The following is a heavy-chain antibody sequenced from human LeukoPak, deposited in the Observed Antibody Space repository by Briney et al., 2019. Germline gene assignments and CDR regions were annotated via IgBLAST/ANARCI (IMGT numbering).Heavy chain of an antibody. CDR2: IDYDGSHI. Sequence: PGGSLRLSCAGSGFTFSTSAMNWVRQVPGKGLEWVSSIDYDGSHIYYSASVKGRFSISRDNPRDSVYLQMDCLRAEDTAVYYCARDPERYLRTGHYDYWGQGTLVIVSS. CDR3: ARDPERYLRTGHYDY. J-gene: IGHJ4*02. D-gene: IGHD3-10*02. CDR1: GFTFSTSA. V-gene: IGHV3-21*01.